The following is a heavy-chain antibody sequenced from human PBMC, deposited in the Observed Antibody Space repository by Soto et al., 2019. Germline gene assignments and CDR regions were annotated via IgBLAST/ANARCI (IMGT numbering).Heavy chain of an antibody. D-gene: IGHD6-6*01. Sequence: ASVKVSCKASGYTLTGYYMHWVRQAPGQGLEWMGWINPNSGGTNYAQKFQGRVTMTRDTSISTAYMELSRLRSDDTAVYYCARTGSSSISGMDVWGQGTTVTVSS. CDR1: GYTLTGYY. V-gene: IGHV1-2*02. CDR2: INPNSGGT. J-gene: IGHJ6*02. CDR3: ARTGSSSISGMDV.